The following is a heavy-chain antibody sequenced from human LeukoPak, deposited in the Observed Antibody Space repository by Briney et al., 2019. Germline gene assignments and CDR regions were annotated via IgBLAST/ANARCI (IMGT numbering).Heavy chain of an antibody. CDR1: GFTFSSYN. D-gene: IGHD5-18*01. Sequence: PGGSLRLSCAASGFTFSSYNMNWVRQAPGKGLEWVSYISSSGSTIYYADSVKGRFTISRDNAKNSLYLQMNSLRAEDTAVYYCARDLLYSYEYYFDYWGQGTLVTVSS. CDR2: ISSSGSTI. J-gene: IGHJ4*02. CDR3: ARDLLYSYEYYFDY. V-gene: IGHV3-48*04.